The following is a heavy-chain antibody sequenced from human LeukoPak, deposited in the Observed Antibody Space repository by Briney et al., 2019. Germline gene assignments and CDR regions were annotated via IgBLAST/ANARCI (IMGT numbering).Heavy chain of an antibody. J-gene: IGHJ4*02. CDR2: INPNSGGT. Sequence: GASVKVSFKASGYTFTVYYMHWVRQAPGQGLEWMGRINPNSGGTNYAQKFQGRVTMTRDTSISTAYMELSRLRSDDTAVYYCASKGPYSSSWFFIYWGQGTLVTVSS. D-gene: IGHD6-13*01. CDR3: ASKGPYSSSWFFIY. CDR1: GYTFTVYY. V-gene: IGHV1-2*06.